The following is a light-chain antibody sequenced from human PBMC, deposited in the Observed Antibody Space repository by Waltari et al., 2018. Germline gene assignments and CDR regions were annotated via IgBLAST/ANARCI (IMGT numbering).Light chain of an antibody. CDR3: QQYNSYPLT. J-gene: IGKJ4*01. CDR1: QSISSW. V-gene: IGKV1-5*03. CDR2: KAS. Sequence: DIQMTQSPSTLSASVGDRVTITCRASQSISSWLAWYQQKPGTAPKLLIYKASSLESGVPSRFSGSGSGTEFTLTISSLQPDDFATYYCQQYNSYPLTFGGGTKVELK.